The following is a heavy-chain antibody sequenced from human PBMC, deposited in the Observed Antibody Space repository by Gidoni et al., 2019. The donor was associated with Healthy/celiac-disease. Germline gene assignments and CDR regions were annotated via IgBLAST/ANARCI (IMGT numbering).Heavy chain of an antibody. V-gene: IGHV5-10-1*03. CDR3: ASTDYGDYYGMDV. CDR2: IDPSDSYT. Sequence: EVQLVQSGAEVKKPGESRRISCKGSGYSVTSYWISWVRQRPGKGLEWMGRIDPSDSYTNYRPSFHGHVTISADKSISTAYLQWSSLKASDTAMYYCASTDYGDYYGMDVWGQGTTVTVSS. J-gene: IGHJ6*02. CDR1: GYSVTSYW. D-gene: IGHD4-17*01.